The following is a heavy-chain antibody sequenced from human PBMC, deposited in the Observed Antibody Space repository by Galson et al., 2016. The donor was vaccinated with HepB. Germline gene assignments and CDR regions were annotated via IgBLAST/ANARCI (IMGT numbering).Heavy chain of an antibody. CDR2: IFSNDEK. D-gene: IGHD3-22*01. CDR1: GFSLTNIRMG. J-gene: IGHJ4*02. V-gene: IGHV2-26*01. Sequence: PALVKPTQTLTLTCTVSGFSLTNIRMGVTWIRQPPGKALEWLAHIFSNDEKSYSTSLKSRLTISKDTSKSQVVLTMTRMDPVDTATYYCARMDYDNGGYYALDYWGQGTLVTVSS. CDR3: ARMDYDNGGYYALDY.